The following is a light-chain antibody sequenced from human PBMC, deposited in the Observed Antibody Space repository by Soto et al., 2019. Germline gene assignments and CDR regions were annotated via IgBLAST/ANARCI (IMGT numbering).Light chain of an antibody. CDR3: SAWDDSLNAHV. V-gene: IGLV1-36*01. J-gene: IGLJ1*01. CDR2: IDA. CDR1: SSNSGKNG. Sequence: QSVLTQPPSVSEAPRQRGTISCSGNSSNSGKNGVNWYQQLPGKAPKLLIYIDALLPSGISDRFSGSRSGTAASLAISGLQSEDEADYYCSAWDDSLNAHVFGTGTKVTVL.